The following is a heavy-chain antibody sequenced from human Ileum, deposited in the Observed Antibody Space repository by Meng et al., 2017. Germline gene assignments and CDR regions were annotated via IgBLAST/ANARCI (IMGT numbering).Heavy chain of an antibody. CDR3: ARNDLAFWYFDL. Sequence: QLKESARGLVRPSQPPSLTCIIAGVPLRSNVTYWCLIRQPPGRGLEWLGYMYYSGSTYYNPSINTTIPISLDTSKNQFSLRLDSVTAADTAVYFCARNDLAFWYFDLWGRGTLVTVSS. J-gene: IGHJ2*01. CDR2: MYYSGST. D-gene: IGHD3-3*01. CDR1: GVPLRSNVTY. V-gene: IGHV4-31*01.